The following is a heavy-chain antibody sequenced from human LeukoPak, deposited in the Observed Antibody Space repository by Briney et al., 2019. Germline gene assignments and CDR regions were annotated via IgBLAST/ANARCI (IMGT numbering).Heavy chain of an antibody. J-gene: IGHJ3*02. CDR2: ISSSGSTI. CDR1: GFTFSDYY. V-gene: IGHV3-11*04. CDR3: ARDRGYCSSTSCYLSAFDI. D-gene: IGHD2-2*01. Sequence: GGSLRLSCAASGFTFSDYYMSWIRQAPGKGLEWVSYISSSGSTIYYADSVKGRFTISRDNAKNSLYLQMNSLRAEDTAVYYCARDRGYCSSTSCYLSAFDIWGQGTMVTVSS.